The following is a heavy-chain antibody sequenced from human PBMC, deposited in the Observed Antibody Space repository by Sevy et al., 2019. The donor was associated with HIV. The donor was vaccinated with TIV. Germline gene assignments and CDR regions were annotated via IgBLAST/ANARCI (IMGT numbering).Heavy chain of an antibody. CDR3: ARDLGSPDAFDI. CDR2: ISSSGSSI. V-gene: IGHV3-48*03. J-gene: IGHJ3*02. D-gene: IGHD1-26*01. CDR1: GFTFSNYE. Sequence: GGSLRLSCVASGFTFSNYEMNWVRQAPGKGLEWVAYISSSGSSIYYADSVKGRFSISRDNAKNPLFLQVNSLRAEDTAVYYCARDLGSPDAFDIWGQGTMVTVSS.